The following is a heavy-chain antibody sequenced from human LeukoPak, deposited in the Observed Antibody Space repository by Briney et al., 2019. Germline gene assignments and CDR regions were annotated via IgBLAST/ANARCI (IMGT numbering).Heavy chain of an antibody. D-gene: IGHD4/OR15-4a*01. Sequence: GGSLRLSCAASGFTFSSYWMSWVRQAPGKGLEWVANIKQDGSEKYYVDSVKGRFTISRDNAKNSLYLQMNSLRAEDTAVHYCARRAGAYSHPYDYWGQGTLVTVSS. J-gene: IGHJ4*02. V-gene: IGHV3-7*01. CDR1: GFTFSSYW. CDR3: ARRAGAYSHPYDY. CDR2: IKQDGSEK.